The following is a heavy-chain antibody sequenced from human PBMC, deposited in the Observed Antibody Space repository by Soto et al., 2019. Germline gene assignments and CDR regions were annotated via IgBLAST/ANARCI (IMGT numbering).Heavy chain of an antibody. CDR2: IYYSGST. CDR3: AREIVSGGYCSSTSCSLGGPGFDP. D-gene: IGHD2-2*01. V-gene: IGHV4-59*01. J-gene: IGHJ5*02. CDR1: GGSISSYY. Sequence: SETLSLTCTVSGGSISSYYWSWIRQPPGKGLEWIGYIYYSGSTNYNPSLKSRVTISVDTSKNQFSLKLSSVTAADTAVYYCAREIVSGGYCSSTSCSLGGPGFDPWGQGTLVTVSS.